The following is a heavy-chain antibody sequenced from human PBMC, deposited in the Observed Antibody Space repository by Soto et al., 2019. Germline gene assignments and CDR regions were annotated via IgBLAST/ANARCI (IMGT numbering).Heavy chain of an antibody. Sequence: RLSCAASGFTFSTYAMHWVRQAPGKGLEYVSAISSNGGSTYYANSVKGRFTISRDNSKNTLYLQMGSLRAEDMAVYYCARGPDTEYFDYWGQGTLVTVSS. CDR1: GFTFSTYA. J-gene: IGHJ4*02. D-gene: IGHD5-18*01. V-gene: IGHV3-64*01. CDR3: ARGPDTEYFDY. CDR2: ISSNGGST.